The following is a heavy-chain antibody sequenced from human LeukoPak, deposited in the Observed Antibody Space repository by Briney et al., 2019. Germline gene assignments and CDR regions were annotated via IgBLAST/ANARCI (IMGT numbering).Heavy chain of an antibody. CDR1: GFTFDDYV. CDR3: AKETRGWYPYYFDY. J-gene: IGHJ4*02. V-gene: IGHV3-9*01. Sequence: GRSLRLSCAASGFTFDDYVMHWVRQAPGKGLERVSGISWNSGSIGYAASVKGRFTISRDNAKNSLYLQMNSLRAEDTALYYCAKETRGWYPYYFDYWGQGTLVTVSS. D-gene: IGHD6-19*01. CDR2: ISWNSGSI.